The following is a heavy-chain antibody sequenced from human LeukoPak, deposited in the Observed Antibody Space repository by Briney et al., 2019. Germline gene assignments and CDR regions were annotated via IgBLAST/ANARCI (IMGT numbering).Heavy chain of an antibody. D-gene: IGHD5-12*01. CDR3: AREWGDIVATTNGYYYGMDV. CDR2: INPNSGGT. Sequence: ASVKVSCKASGYTFTGYYMHWVRQAPGQGLEWMGWINPNSGGTNYAQKFQGRVTMTRDTSISTAYMELSRLRSDDTAVYYCAREWGDIVATTNGYYYGMDVWGQGTTVTVSS. J-gene: IGHJ6*02. CDR1: GYTFTGYY. V-gene: IGHV1-2*02.